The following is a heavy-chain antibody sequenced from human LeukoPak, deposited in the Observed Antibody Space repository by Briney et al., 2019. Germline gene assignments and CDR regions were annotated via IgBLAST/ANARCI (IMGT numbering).Heavy chain of an antibody. D-gene: IGHD7-27*01. CDR1: GYTLTELS. V-gene: IGHV1-24*01. J-gene: IGHJ3*02. CDR2: FDPEDGET. Sequence: WASVKVSCKVSGYTLTELSVHWVRQAPGKGLEWMGGFDPEDGETIYAQKFQGRVTMTRDTSISTAYMELSRLRSDDTAVYYCARVTGDRRGHAFDIWGQGTMVTVSS. CDR3: ARVTGDRRGHAFDI.